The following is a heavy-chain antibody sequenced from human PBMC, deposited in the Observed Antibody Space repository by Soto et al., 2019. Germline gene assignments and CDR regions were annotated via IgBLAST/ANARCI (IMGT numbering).Heavy chain of an antibody. V-gene: IGHV3-21*02. D-gene: IGHD5-12*01. CDR1: GFIFSSYS. Sequence: EVQLMESGGGVVKPGGSLRLSCAASGFIFSSYSVNWVRQAPGKGLEWVASISRSGVDIYYGDSVKGRFTISRDNARNSLSLQMKSLRPEDTAVDYCATPFSEWRYDYYYGMGVWGQWTTVTV. CDR3: ATPFSEWRYDYYYGMGV. CDR2: ISRSGVDI. J-gene: IGHJ6*02.